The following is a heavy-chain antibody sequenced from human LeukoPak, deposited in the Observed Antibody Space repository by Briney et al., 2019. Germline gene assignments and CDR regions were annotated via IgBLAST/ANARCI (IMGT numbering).Heavy chain of an antibody. D-gene: IGHD3-10*01. CDR1: DGSFSGYY. Sequence: SETLSHTCAVYDGSFSGYYWSWIRQPPGKGLEWIGEINHSGSTNYNPSLKSRVTISVDTSKNQFSLKLSSVTAADTAVYYCARGKIWTTMVRGDAHFDYWGQGTLVTVSS. J-gene: IGHJ4*02. CDR2: INHSGST. CDR3: ARGKIWTTMVRGDAHFDY. V-gene: IGHV4-34*01.